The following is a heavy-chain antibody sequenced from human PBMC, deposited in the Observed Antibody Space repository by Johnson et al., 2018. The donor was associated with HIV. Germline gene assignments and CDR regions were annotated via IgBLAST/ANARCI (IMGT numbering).Heavy chain of an antibody. D-gene: IGHD3-10*01. V-gene: IGHV3-30*04. CDR3: ARDRYYYGSGSRDAFDI. J-gene: IGHJ3*02. CDR2: ISYDGANK. Sequence: QVQLVESGGGVVQPGRSLRLSCAASGFTFSSYAMHWVRQAPGKGLEWVAVISYDGANKYYADSVKGRFTISRDNSKNTLYLQMHSLRAEDTAVYYCARDRYYYGSGSRDAFDIWGQGTMVTVSS. CDR1: GFTFSSYA.